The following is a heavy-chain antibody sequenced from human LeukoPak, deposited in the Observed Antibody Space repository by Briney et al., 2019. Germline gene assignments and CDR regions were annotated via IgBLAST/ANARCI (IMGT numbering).Heavy chain of an antibody. V-gene: IGHV3-30*03. CDR1: GFTFRSYG. J-gene: IGHJ4*02. Sequence: PGRSLRLSCAASGFTFRSYGMHWVRQAPGKGLEWVAVISYDGSNKYYADSVKGRFTISRDNSKSTLYLQMNSPRAEDTAVYYCAVSSGNSLFDYWGQGTLVTVSS. CDR2: ISYDGSNK. CDR3: AVSSGNSLFDY. D-gene: IGHD3-22*01.